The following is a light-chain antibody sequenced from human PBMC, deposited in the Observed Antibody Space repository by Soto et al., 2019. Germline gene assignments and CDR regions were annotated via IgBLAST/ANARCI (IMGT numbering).Light chain of an antibody. CDR3: QQLNSYPSLT. V-gene: IGKV1-9*01. J-gene: IGKJ4*01. Sequence: DIQLTQPPSFLSASVGDRVTITCRASQGISSYLAWYQQKPGKAPKLLIYAASTLQSGVPSRFSGSGSGTEFTLTISSLQPEDFATYYCQQLNSYPSLTFGGGTKVDIK. CDR2: AAS. CDR1: QGISSY.